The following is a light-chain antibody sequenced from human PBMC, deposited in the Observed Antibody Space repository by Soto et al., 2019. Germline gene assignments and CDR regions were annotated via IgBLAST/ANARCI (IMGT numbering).Light chain of an antibody. V-gene: IGLV2-8*01. Sequence: QSVLTQPPSASGSPGQSVAISCSGTSSDVGGYNYVSWYQQHPGKAPKLLIYDVNKRPSGVPDRFSGSKSGNTASLTVSGLQAEDEAEYYCISYAGSNRPAFGGGTKVTVL. CDR2: DVN. CDR3: ISYAGSNRPA. CDR1: SSDVGGYNY. J-gene: IGLJ2*01.